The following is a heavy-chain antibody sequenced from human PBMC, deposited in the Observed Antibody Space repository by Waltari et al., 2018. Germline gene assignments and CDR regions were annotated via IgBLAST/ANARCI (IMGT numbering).Heavy chain of an antibody. CDR1: GFPLNNCC. CDR3: ARDHKVYSAFDI. V-gene: IGHV3-23*01. Sequence: EAQLLESGGGLAQPGGSLRLARAAPGFPLNNCCMNGVRQAPGKGLEWVSSISGSGGTHYADSVKGRFTVSRDNSKNTLYLQMNSLGDEDTAVYYCARDHKVYSAFDIWGQGTMVTVSS. D-gene: IGHD2-21*01. CDR2: ISGSGGT. J-gene: IGHJ3*02.